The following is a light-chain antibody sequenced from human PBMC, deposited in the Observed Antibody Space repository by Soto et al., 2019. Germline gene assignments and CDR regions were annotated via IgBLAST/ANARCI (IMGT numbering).Light chain of an antibody. V-gene: IGLV2-14*03. Sequence: QSALTQPASVSGSPGQSITISCTGTSSDVGGYNYVSWYQHHPGKAPKLLIYDVSNRPSGVSNRFSGSKSDNTASLTISELQPEDEADYYCSSYTTSNTRQIVFGTGTQLTVL. CDR2: DVS. J-gene: IGLJ1*01. CDR1: SSDVGGYNY. CDR3: SSYTTSNTRQIV.